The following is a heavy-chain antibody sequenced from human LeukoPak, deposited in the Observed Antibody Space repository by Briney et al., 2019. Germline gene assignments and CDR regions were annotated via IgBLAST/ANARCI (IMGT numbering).Heavy chain of an antibody. Sequence: GGSLRLSCAASGLNFRNAWMTWVRQAPGKGLEWVGHIKSIPDGGTTDYAASVKGRFTISRDDSGDTVVLQMNSLKSEDTGVYFCSASERVPWGQGALVIVSS. CDR1: GLNFRNAW. CDR3: SASERVP. CDR2: IKSIPDGGTT. J-gene: IGHJ5*02. V-gene: IGHV3-15*01.